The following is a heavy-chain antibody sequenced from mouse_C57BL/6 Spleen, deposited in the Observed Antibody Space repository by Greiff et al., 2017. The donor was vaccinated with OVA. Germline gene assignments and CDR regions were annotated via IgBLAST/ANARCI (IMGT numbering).Heavy chain of an antibody. CDR1: GYTFTDYE. CDR2: IDPETGGT. J-gene: IGHJ1*03. Sequence: QVHVKQSGAELVRPGASVTLSCKASGYTFTDYEMHWVKQTPVHGLEWIGAIDPETGGTAYNQKFKGKAILTADKSSSTAYMELRSLTSEDSAVYYCTRWGSSDWYFDVWGTGTTVTVSS. V-gene: IGHV1-15*01. D-gene: IGHD1-1*01. CDR3: TRWGSSDWYFDV.